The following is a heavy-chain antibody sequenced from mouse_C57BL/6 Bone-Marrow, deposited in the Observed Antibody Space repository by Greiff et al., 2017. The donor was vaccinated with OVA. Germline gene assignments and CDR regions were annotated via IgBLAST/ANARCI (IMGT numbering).Heavy chain of an antibody. Sequence: EVQLQESGTVLARPGASVKMSCKTSGYTFTGYWMHWVKQRPGQGLEWIGAIYPGNSDTSYNQKFKGKAKLTAVTSASTAYMELSSLTNEDSAVYYCTRSGYYGSSRYWYFDVWGTGTTVTVSS. CDR2: IYPGNSDT. CDR1: GYTFTGYW. D-gene: IGHD1-1*01. J-gene: IGHJ1*03. CDR3: TRSGYYGSSRYWYFDV. V-gene: IGHV1-5*01.